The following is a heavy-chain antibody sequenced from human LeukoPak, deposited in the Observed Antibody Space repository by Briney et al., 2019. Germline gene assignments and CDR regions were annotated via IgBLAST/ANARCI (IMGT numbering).Heavy chain of an antibody. D-gene: IGHD6-19*01. CDR1: GFTSSSDW. CDR3: ARIESLWLPFDY. Sequence: GGFLRLSCAASGFTSSSDWMHWVRHAPGKGLVWVSRINSDGSSTTYADSVKGRFTISRDNAKNTLYLQMNSLRADDTAVYYCARIESLWLPFDYWGQGTLVTVSS. CDR2: INSDGSST. V-gene: IGHV3-74*01. J-gene: IGHJ4*02.